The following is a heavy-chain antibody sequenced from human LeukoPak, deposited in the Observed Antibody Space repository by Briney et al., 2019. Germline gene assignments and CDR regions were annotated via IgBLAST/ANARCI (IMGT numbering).Heavy chain of an antibody. V-gene: IGHV3-21*01. J-gene: IGHJ4*02. CDR2: ITSGSTDM. Sequence: GGSLRLSCAASGFTFSAYSMNWVRQAPGKGLEWVSSITSGSTDMNYADSVKGRFTISRDNAKNSLYLQMNSLTAEDTAIYYCAGEGSGWLPNYWGQGTLVTVSS. CDR1: GFTFSAYS. CDR3: AGEGSGWLPNY. D-gene: IGHD6-19*01.